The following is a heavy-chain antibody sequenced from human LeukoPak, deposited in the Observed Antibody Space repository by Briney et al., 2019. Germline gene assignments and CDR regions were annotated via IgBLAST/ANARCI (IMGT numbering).Heavy chain of an antibody. D-gene: IGHD3-3*01. V-gene: IGHV1-8*03. CDR3: ARISGMHYDRWSGYFPNYYYYYMDV. CDR1: GYTFTSYD. J-gene: IGHJ6*03. Sequence: ASVKVSCKASGYTFTSYDINWVRQAPGQGLEWMGWMNPNSGNTGYAQKFQGRVTITTNTSTSTAYMELSSLRSEDTAVYYCARISGMHYDRWSGYFPNYYYYYMDVWDKGTTVTVPS. CDR2: MNPNSGNT.